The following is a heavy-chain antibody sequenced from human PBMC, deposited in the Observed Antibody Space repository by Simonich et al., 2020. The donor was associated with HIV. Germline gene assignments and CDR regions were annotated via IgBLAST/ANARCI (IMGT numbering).Heavy chain of an antibody. CDR3: ARGKPIQH. V-gene: IGHV3-30*07. Sequence: QVQLVESGGGVVQPGRSLRLSCAASGFTLSSNAMHWVRQAPGKGLGWVAIISYDEINKYYADSVKGRFTISRDNSKNTLYLQINSLRAEDTAVYYCARGKPIQHWGQGTLVTVSS. J-gene: IGHJ1*01. D-gene: IGHD3-3*01. CDR1: GFTLSSNA. CDR2: ISYDEINK.